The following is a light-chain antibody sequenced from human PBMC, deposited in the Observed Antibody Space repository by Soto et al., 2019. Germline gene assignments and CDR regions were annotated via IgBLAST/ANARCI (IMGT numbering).Light chain of an antibody. Sequence: EIVLTQSPATLSLSPGERATLSCGASQSVSSSYLAWYQQKPGQAPRLLISGASTRAAGISDRFRGSGSGTEFTLTISSLRSEDSAIYYCQQYFEWPPMTFGQGTKVDIK. V-gene: IGKV3-15*01. J-gene: IGKJ1*01. CDR1: QSVSSSY. CDR3: QQYFEWPPMT. CDR2: GAS.